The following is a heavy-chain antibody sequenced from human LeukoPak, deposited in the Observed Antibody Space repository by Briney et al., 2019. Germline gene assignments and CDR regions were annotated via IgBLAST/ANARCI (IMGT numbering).Heavy chain of an antibody. CDR3: AKGREYQLLYIIDN. Sequence: GGSLRLSCTTSGFPFSSYAMSWVRQAPGKRLEWVLSISGGGGRTDYADSVKGRFTISRDSSKNTLYVQMNSLRVEDTAIYYCAKGREYQLLYIIDNWGQGTLVTVSS. CDR2: ISGGGGRT. D-gene: IGHD2-2*02. CDR1: GFPFSSYA. V-gene: IGHV3-23*01. J-gene: IGHJ4*02.